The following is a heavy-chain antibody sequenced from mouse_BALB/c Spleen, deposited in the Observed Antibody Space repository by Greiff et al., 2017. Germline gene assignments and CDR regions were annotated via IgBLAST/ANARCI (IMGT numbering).Heavy chain of an antibody. V-gene: IGHV14-3*02. D-gene: IGHD1-1*01. CDR3: ARTYGSSRGNYFDD. Sequence: VQLQQSGAELVKPGASVKLSCTASGFNIKDTYMHWVKQRPEPGLKWIGRIDPANGNTKYDPKFQGKATITADTSSNTAYLQLSSLTSEDTAVYYCARTYGSSRGNYFDDWGQGTTLTVSS. CDR1: GFNIKDTY. CDR2: IDPANGNT. J-gene: IGHJ2*01.